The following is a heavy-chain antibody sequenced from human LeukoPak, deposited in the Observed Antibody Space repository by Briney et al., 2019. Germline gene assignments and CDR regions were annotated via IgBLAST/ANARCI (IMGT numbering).Heavy chain of an antibody. CDR2: IIPIFGTA. J-gene: IGHJ4*02. D-gene: IGHD5-12*01. V-gene: IGHV1-69*05. CDR3: ARGARGYSGYDPFDY. Sequence: GASVKVSCKASGGTFSSYAISLVRQAPGQGLEWMGGIIPIFGTANYAQKFQGSVTITTDESTSTAYMELSSLRSEDTAVYYCARGARGYSGYDPFDYWGQGTLVTVSS. CDR1: GGTFSSYA.